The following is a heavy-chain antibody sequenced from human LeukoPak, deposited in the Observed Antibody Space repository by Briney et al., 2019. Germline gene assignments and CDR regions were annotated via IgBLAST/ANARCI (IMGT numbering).Heavy chain of an antibody. CDR1: GGTFSSYA. Sequence: SVKVSCKASGGTFSSYAISWVRQAPGQGLEWMGRIIPILGIANYAQKFQGRVTITTDESTSTAYMELSSLRSEDTAVYYCARGPSYSSSSDWGQGTLVTVSS. V-gene: IGHV1-69*04. D-gene: IGHD6-6*01. CDR3: ARGPSYSSSSD. J-gene: IGHJ4*02. CDR2: IIPILGIA.